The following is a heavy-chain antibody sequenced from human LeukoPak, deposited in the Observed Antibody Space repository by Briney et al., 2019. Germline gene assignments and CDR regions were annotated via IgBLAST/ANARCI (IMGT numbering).Heavy chain of an antibody. CDR3: ARDANFYYFDY. CDR2: ISSSGSTI. D-gene: IGHD1-1*01. J-gene: IGHJ4*02. CDR1: GFTFSDYY. V-gene: IGHV3-11*01. Sequence: GGSPRLSCAASGFTFSDYYMSWIRQAPGKGLEWVSYISSSGSTIYYADSVKGRFTISRDNAKNSLYLQMNSLRAEDTAVYYCARDANFYYFDYWGQGTLVTVSS.